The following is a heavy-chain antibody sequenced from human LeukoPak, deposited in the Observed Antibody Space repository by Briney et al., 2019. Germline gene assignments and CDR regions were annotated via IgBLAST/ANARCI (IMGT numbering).Heavy chain of an antibody. CDR1: GFTFSGSA. CDR3: TSRVNYYYGMDV. V-gene: IGHV3-73*01. J-gene: IGHJ6*02. D-gene: IGHD4-11*01. CDR2: IGSKANSYAT. Sequence: PGGSLKLSCAAYGFTFSGSAMHWVRQASGKGLEWVGRIGSKANSYATAYAASVKGRFTISRDDSKNTAYLQMNSLKTEDTAVYYCTSRVNYYYGMDVWGQGTTVTVSS.